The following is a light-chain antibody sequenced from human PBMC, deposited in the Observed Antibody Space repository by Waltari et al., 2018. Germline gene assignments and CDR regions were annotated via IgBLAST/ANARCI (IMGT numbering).Light chain of an antibody. CDR2: WAS. J-gene: IGKJ1*01. V-gene: IGKV4-1*01. CDR3: QQHYGVLWT. CDR1: QSLLYSSNNKNY. Sequence: IVMTQSPDSLAVSLCERATINCKSSQSLLYSSNNKNYLSWYQQKPGQPPKLLIYWASTRESGVPDRFSGSGSGTDFTLTICTLQAEDVAVYYCQQHYGVLWTFGQGTKVEI.